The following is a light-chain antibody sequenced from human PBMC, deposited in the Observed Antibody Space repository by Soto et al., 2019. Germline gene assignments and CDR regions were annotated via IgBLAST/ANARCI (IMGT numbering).Light chain of an antibody. V-gene: IGLV2-11*01. CDR2: DVT. CDR1: NNDVGGHNY. CDR3: CSYAGSYTWV. Sequence: QSALTQPRSVSGSPGQSVTISCTGTNNDVGGHNYVSWYQQHPAKAPKLMIYDVTKRPSGVPDRFSGSKSGNTASLTISGLQAEDEADYYCCSYAGSYTWVFGGGTKVTVL. J-gene: IGLJ3*02.